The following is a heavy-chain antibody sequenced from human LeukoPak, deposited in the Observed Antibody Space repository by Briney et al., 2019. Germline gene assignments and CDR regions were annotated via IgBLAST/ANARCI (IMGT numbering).Heavy chain of an antibody. D-gene: IGHD6-19*01. CDR3: ARIAGYSSGWLNGMDV. Sequence: SGTLSLTCAVSGGSISSSNWWSWVRQPPGKGLEWIGEIYHSGSTNYNPFLKSRVTISVDKSKNQFSLELSSVTAADTAVYYCARIAGYSSGWLNGMDVWGQGTTVTVSS. V-gene: IGHV4-4*02. J-gene: IGHJ6*02. CDR2: IYHSGST. CDR1: GGSISSSNW.